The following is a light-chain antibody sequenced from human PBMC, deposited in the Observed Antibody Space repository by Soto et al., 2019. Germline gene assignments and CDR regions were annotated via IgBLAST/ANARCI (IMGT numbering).Light chain of an antibody. V-gene: IGKV2-24*01. Sequence: EIVMTQSPLSSPVTLGQPASISCRSSQSLVFGDGDTYLSWLQQRPGQPPRLLIYKVSNRFSGVPDKFSGSGAGTNFTLTISRVEAEDFGVYYCMQATQLRTFGQWTKVEIK. CDR1: QSLVFGDGDTY. CDR2: KVS. J-gene: IGKJ1*01. CDR3: MQATQLRT.